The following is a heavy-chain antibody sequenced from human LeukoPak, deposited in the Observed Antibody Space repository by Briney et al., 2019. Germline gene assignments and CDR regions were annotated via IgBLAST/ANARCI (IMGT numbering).Heavy chain of an antibody. CDR2: IKQDGSEK. D-gene: IGHD3-16*01. V-gene: IGHV3-7*01. CDR3: AKEGAPSYYYYMDV. Sequence: GGSLRLSCAASGFTFSSYWMSWVRQAPGKGLEWVANIKQDGSEKYYVDSVKGRFTISRDNSKNTLFLQMNSLRAEDTAVYYCAKEGAPSYYYYMDVWGKGTTVTISS. J-gene: IGHJ6*03. CDR1: GFTFSSYW.